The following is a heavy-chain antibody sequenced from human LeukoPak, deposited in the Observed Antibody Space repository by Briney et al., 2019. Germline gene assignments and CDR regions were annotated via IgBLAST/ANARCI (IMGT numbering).Heavy chain of an antibody. CDR3: ARGYCSGGSCYSYYYYNYMDV. D-gene: IGHD2-15*01. CDR2: IHYSGST. Sequence: SETLSLTCTVSGGSISSSSYYWGWIRQPPGKGLEWIGSIHYSGSTNYNPSLKSRVTISVGTSKNQFSLKLSSVTAADTAVYYCARGYCSGGSCYSYYYYNYMDVWGKGTTVTVSS. J-gene: IGHJ6*03. V-gene: IGHV4-39*07. CDR1: GGSISSSSYY.